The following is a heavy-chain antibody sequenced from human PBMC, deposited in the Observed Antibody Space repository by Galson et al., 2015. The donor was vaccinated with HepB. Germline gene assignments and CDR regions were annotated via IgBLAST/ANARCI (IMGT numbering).Heavy chain of an antibody. CDR3: VRALASRGTKHFDL. Sequence: TLSLTCSVSGGSISSGGHYWGWIRQHPGEGLEWIGYISYSGSTYYKSSLQSRITISLDTSKNQFSLRLTSVTAADTAVYYCVRALASRGTKHFDLWGRGILVTVSS. J-gene: IGHJ2*01. CDR2: ISYSGST. D-gene: IGHD2-15*01. CDR1: GGSISSGGHY. V-gene: IGHV4-31*03.